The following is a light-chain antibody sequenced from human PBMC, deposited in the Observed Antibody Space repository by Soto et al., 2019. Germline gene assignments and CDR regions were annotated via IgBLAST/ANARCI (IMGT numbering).Light chain of an antibody. Sequence: QSVLTQPASVSGSPGQSITISCTGTSIDVGGYNYVSWYQQHPGNAPKLMIYDVTNRPSGVSNRFSGSKSGNTASLTISGLQAEDEADYYCSSYTSSSLYVFGTGTKRTVL. CDR1: SIDVGGYNY. J-gene: IGLJ1*01. CDR3: SSYTSSSLYV. V-gene: IGLV2-14*03. CDR2: DVT.